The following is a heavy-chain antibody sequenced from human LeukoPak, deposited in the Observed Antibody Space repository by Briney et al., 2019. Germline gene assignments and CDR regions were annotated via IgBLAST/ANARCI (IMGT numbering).Heavy chain of an antibody. J-gene: IGHJ2*01. V-gene: IGHV1-69*05. CDR3: ARDGASDASGSYYLYWYFDL. D-gene: IGHD3-10*01. CDR2: IIPIFGTA. CDR1: GGTFSSYA. Sequence: AASVKVSCKASGGTFSSYAISWVRQAPGQGLEWMGGIIPIFGTANYAQKFQGRVTITTDESTSTAYMELSSLRSEDTAVYYCARDGASDASGSYYLYWYFDLWGRATLVTVSS.